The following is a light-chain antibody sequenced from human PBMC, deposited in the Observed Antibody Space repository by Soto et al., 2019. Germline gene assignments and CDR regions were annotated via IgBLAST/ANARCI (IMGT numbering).Light chain of an antibody. V-gene: IGKV1-27*01. CDR1: QAIRNN. CDR3: QKCDAAPFT. CDR2: SAS. J-gene: IGKJ3*01. Sequence: DFQMTQSPSFLSESVGDRVTITCRASQAIRNNLAWYQQKPGKLPHLLIYSASTLHSGVPSRFSGSGSGTEFILTISSLQPEDVGTYYCQKCDAAPFTFGPGTTVDIK.